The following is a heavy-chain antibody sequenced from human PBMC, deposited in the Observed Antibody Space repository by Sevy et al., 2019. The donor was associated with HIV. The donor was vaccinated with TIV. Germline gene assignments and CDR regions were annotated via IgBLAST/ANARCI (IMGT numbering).Heavy chain of an antibody. CDR3: ARTSSSWSTYGMDV. J-gene: IGHJ6*02. D-gene: IGHD6-13*01. CDR1: GFTFSDYY. V-gene: IGHV3-11*01. Sequence: GGSRRLSCAASGFTFSDYYMSWIRQAPGKGLEWVSYISSSGSTIYYADSVKGRFTISRDNAKNSLYLQMNSLRAEDTVVYYCARTSSSWSTYGMDVWGQGTTVTVSS. CDR2: ISSSGSTI.